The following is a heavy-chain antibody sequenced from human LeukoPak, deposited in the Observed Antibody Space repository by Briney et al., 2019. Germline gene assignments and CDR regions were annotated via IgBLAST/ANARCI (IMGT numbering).Heavy chain of an antibody. CDR3: ARHFDN. CDR1: GGSISSSSDD. CDR2: ISYSGST. J-gene: IGHJ4*02. V-gene: IGHV4-39*01. Sequence: PSETLSLTCTVSGGSISSSSDDWGWIRQPPGKGLEWIGSISYSGSTDYNPSLKSRVTISIDTSKNHFSLKMNSVTAADTAVYYCARHFDNWGQGTLVTVSS.